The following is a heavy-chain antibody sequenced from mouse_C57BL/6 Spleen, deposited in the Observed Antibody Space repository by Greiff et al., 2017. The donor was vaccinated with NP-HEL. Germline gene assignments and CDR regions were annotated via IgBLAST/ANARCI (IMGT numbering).Heavy chain of an antibody. Sequence: EVQLVETEGGLVQPGSSMKLSCTASGFTFSDYYMAWVRQVPEKGLEWVANINYDGSSTSYLDSLKSRFIISRDNAKNILYLHMSSLKSEDTATYYCARVGGYGNFFDYWGQGTTLTVSS. CDR2: INYDGSST. CDR1: GFTFSDYY. J-gene: IGHJ2*01. V-gene: IGHV5-16*01. CDR3: ARVGGYGNFFDY. D-gene: IGHD2-1*01.